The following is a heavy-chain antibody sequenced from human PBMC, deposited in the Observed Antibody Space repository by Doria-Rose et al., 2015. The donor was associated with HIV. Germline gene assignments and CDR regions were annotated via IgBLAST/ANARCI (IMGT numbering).Heavy chain of an antibody. V-gene: IGHV2-26*01. J-gene: IGHJ4*02. CDR3: ARIKSSRWYHKYNYNF. D-gene: IGHD6-13*01. CDR2: IFSDDER. CDR1: GVSLSSPGMG. Sequence: QITLKESGPVLVKPTETLTLTCTVSGVSLSSPGMGVSWIRQPPGKALEWLANIFSDDERSYISSLKSRLTISSGTSKRQVVLTMTDMDPVDTATYYCARIKSSRWYHKYNYNFWGQGTLVIVSA.